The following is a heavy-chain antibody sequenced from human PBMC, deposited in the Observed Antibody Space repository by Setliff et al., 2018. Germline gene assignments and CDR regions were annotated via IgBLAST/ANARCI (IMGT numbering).Heavy chain of an antibody. D-gene: IGHD4-17*01. Sequence: ASVKVSCKASGYSFAKYALHWVRQAPGQRLEWMGWINAGNGNTKCSQNFQGRVTMTTDTSTSTAYMELRSLRSDDTAVYYCARNTWDTVTTPNFDYWGQGTLVTVSS. CDR3: ARNTWDTVTTPNFDY. J-gene: IGHJ4*02. CDR2: INAGNGNT. V-gene: IGHV1-3*01. CDR1: GYSFAKYA.